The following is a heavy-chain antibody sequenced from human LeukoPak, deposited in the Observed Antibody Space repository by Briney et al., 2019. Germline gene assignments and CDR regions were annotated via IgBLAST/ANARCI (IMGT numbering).Heavy chain of an antibody. CDR3: AGLLWLQQFPGFDY. V-gene: IGHV5-51*01. CDR2: IYPGDSDT. J-gene: IGHJ4*02. CDR1: GYRFTSYW. Sequence: GESLKISCKGSGYRFTSYWIGWVRQMPGKDLEWMGIIYPGDSDTRYSPSFQGQVTISADKSISTAYLQWCSLKASDTAMYYCAGLLWLQQFPGFDYWGQGTLVTVSS. D-gene: IGHD5-24*01.